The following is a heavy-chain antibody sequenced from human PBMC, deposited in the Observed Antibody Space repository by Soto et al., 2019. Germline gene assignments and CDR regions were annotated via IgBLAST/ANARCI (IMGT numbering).Heavy chain of an antibody. V-gene: IGHV4-39*01. CDR1: GGSISSSSYY. Sequence: QLQLQESGPGLVKPSETLSLTCTVSGGSISSSSYYWGWIRQPPGKGLEWIGSIYYSGSTYYNPSLKSRVTISVDTSKTQFSPKLSSVTAADTAVYYCARHVAGYSSGLDYWGQGTLVTVSS. CDR2: IYYSGST. J-gene: IGHJ4*02. CDR3: ARHVAGYSSGLDY. D-gene: IGHD6-19*01.